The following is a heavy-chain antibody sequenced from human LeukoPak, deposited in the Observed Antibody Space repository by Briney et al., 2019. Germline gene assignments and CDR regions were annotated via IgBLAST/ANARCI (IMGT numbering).Heavy chain of an antibody. D-gene: IGHD3-16*01. Sequence: GGSLRLSCVVSGFTFSGNWMHWVRQGPGKGLMCVARIKKDGTYRDYADSVKGRFTISRDNAKNTLFLQMDSLRDEDTAVYYCARDNDVYGIDYWGQGTLVTVSS. J-gene: IGHJ4*02. CDR1: GFTFSGNW. CDR3: ARDNDVYGIDY. CDR2: IKKDGTYR. V-gene: IGHV3-74*01.